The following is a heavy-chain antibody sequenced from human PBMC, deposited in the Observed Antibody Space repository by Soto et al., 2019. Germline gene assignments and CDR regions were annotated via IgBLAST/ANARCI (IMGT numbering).Heavy chain of an antibody. J-gene: IGHJ4*02. V-gene: IGHV4-61*08. Sequence: PSETLSLTCTVSGASVRSGGYYWSWVRQPPGRGLEWIGYIYDTGTTNYNPSLKSRVTMSVDTSKNQFSLKLNSLTAADTAVYYCARVEDYGDYFDYWGQGTLVTVSS. CDR1: GASVRSGGYY. D-gene: IGHD4-17*01. CDR3: ARVEDYGDYFDY. CDR2: IYDTGTT.